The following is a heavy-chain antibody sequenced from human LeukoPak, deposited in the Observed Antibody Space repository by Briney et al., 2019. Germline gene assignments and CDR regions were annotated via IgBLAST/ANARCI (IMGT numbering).Heavy chain of an antibody. V-gene: IGHV1-46*01. D-gene: IGHD5-12*01. J-gene: IGHJ4*02. CDR3: ARGDSGYDYGFDY. Sequence: ASVKVSCKASGYTLTSYYMHWVRQAPGQGLEWMGIINPTVGDTIYAQKFQGRVTMTRDMSTSTVYMELSSLRSDDTAVYYCARGDSGYDYGFDYWGQGTLVTVSS. CDR1: GYTLTSYY. CDR2: INPTVGDT.